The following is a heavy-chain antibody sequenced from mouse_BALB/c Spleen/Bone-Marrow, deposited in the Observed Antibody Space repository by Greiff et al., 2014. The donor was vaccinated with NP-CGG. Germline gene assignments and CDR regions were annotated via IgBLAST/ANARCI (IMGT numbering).Heavy chain of an antibody. D-gene: IGHD4-1*01. CDR2: IHYSGTT. V-gene: IGHV3-1*02. Sequence: ESGPDLVKPSQSLSLTCTVPGYSITSYYSWHWIRQFPGNNLEWMGYIHYSGTTVYNPSLKSRISITRDTSNNQFFLQLKSVTTEDTATYYCARFAGTPYTMDYWGQGTSVTVSS. J-gene: IGHJ4*01. CDR1: GYSITSYYS. CDR3: ARFAGTPYTMDY.